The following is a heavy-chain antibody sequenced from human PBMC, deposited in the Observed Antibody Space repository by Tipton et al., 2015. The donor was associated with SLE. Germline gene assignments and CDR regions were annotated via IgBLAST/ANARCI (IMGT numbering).Heavy chain of an antibody. CDR1: GFTFSTNA. CDR2: IIDGGTA. D-gene: IGHD4-17*01. V-gene: IGHV3-23*01. CDR3: AKRPATTATVYFDY. Sequence: SLRLSCAASGFTFSTNAMSWVRQAPGKGLEWVSSIIDGGTAYYTDSVKGRFTISRDNSKNTLYLQMNSLRAEDTAVYYCAKRPATTATVYFDYWGQGTLVTVSS. J-gene: IGHJ4*02.